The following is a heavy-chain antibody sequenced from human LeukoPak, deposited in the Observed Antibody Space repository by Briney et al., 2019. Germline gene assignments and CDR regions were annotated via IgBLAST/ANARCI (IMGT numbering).Heavy chain of an antibody. CDR3: ARVKYSSSWRGAWFDP. D-gene: IGHD6-13*01. V-gene: IGHV3-48*03. J-gene: IGHJ5*02. CDR2: ISSSGSTI. CDR1: GFTFSSHE. Sequence: GGSLRLSCAASGFTFSSHEMNWVRQAPGKGLEWVSYISSSGSTIYYADSVKGRFTISRDNAKNSLYLQMNSLRAEDTAVYYCARVKYSSSWRGAWFDPWGQGTLVTVSS.